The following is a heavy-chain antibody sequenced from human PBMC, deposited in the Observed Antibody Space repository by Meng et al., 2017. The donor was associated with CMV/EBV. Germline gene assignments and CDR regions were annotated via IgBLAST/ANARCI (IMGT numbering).Heavy chain of an antibody. CDR1: GFTFSSYS. CDR2: ISSSSSYI. J-gene: IGHJ4*02. V-gene: IGHV3-21*01. Sequence: GESLKISCAASGFTFSSYSMNWVRQAPGKGLEWVSSISSSSSYIYYADSVKGRFTISRDNAKNSLYPQMNSLRAEDTAVYYCARDLGYDFWSGYYIPKVPHPFDYWGQGTLVTVSS. D-gene: IGHD3-3*01. CDR3: ARDLGYDFWSGYYIPKVPHPFDY.